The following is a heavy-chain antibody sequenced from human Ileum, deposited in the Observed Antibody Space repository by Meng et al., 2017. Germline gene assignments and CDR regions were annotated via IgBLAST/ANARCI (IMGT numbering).Heavy chain of an antibody. Sequence: QVQLIQSGGGLVKPGGSLRFSCSASGFTFSDYFMSWIRQAPGEGLEWLSYISSSGGSIAYADSVKGRFTASRDNSKNALYLQMDSLRAEDTAVYYCARGTTYCNAVKCAYDPWGQGTLVTVSS. CDR3: ARGTTYCNAVKCAYDP. D-gene: IGHD2/OR15-2a*01. CDR2: ISSSGGSI. V-gene: IGHV3-11*01. J-gene: IGHJ4*03. CDR1: GFTFSDYF.